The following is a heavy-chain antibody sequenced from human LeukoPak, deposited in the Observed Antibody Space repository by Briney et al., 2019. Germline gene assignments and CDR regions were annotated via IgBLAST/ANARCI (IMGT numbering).Heavy chain of an antibody. V-gene: IGHV4-39*07. Sequence: PSETLSLTCTVSGGSISSSSYYWGWIRQPPGKGLEWIGSIYYSGSTYYNPSLKSRVTISVDTSKNQFSLKLSSVTAADTAVYYCARGTLIIPEVALNLDYWGQGTLVTVSS. CDR3: ARGTLIIPEVALNLDY. D-gene: IGHD2-15*01. J-gene: IGHJ4*02. CDR1: GGSISSSSYY. CDR2: IYYSGST.